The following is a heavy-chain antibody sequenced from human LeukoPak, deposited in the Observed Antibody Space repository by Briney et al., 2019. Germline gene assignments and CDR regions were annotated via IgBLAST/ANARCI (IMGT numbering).Heavy chain of an antibody. D-gene: IGHD4/OR15-4a*01. CDR2: INHSGST. CDR3: ATLRTIKPGVKDAFDI. CDR1: GGSFSDYY. J-gene: IGHJ3*02. V-gene: IGHV4-34*01. Sequence: PSETLTLTCAVSGGSFSDYYWSWIRQPPGKGLEWIGDINHSGSTNYKPSLKSRVTISLHTSKSQFSLKLSSVTAADTAVYYCATLRTIKPGVKDAFDIWGQGTLVTVSS.